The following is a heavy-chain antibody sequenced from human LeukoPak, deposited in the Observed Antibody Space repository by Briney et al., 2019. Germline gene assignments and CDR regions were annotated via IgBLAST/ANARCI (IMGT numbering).Heavy chain of an antibody. J-gene: IGHJ4*02. CDR3: AKDWYGVRDPRDYFDY. CDR1: GFTFHNNG. V-gene: IGHV3-23*01. Sequence: GGSLRLSCAASGFTFHNNGMSWVRQAPGKGLEWVSAISGSSRSTYHAESVKGRFTISRDNSKNTLYLQMNSLRAEDTAVYYCAKDWYGVRDPRDYFDYWGQGTLVTVSS. D-gene: IGHD1-14*01. CDR2: ISGSSRST.